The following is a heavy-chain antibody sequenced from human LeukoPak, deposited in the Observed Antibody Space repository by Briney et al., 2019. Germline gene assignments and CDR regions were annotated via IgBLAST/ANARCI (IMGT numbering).Heavy chain of an antibody. CDR2: ISTTGSTE. CDR1: GFTFSSYD. D-gene: IGHD5-24*01. Sequence: GGSLRLSCAASGFTFSSYDMNWVRQAPGKGLEWLSYISTTGSTEYYADSVKGRFTIFGDNAKNSLYLQMNSLRAEDTAVYYCARDRATAYFDYWGQGTLVTVSS. CDR3: ARDRATAYFDY. V-gene: IGHV3-48*03. J-gene: IGHJ4*02.